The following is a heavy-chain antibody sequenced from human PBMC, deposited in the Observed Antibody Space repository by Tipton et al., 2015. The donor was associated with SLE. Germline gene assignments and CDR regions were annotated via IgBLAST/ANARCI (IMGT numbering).Heavy chain of an antibody. CDR1: GFTFSSYW. D-gene: IGHD2-15*01. J-gene: IGHJ4*02. Sequence: SLRLSCAASGFTFSSYWMSWVRQAPGKGLEWVANIKQDGSEKYYVDSVKGRFTISRDNAKNSLYLQMNSLRAEDTAVYYCAREIPVVNSKSFDYWGQGTLVTVSS. CDR3: AREIPVVNSKSFDY. V-gene: IGHV3-7*03. CDR2: IKQDGSEK.